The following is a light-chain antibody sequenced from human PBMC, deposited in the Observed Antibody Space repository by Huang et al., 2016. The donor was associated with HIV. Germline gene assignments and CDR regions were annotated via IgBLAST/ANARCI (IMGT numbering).Light chain of an antibody. Sequence: DIQITKSPSSLSASVGDRVTITCRASQNINKYLNWYQQQPGKAPKLLISGASTLQSGVPSSFSGSGSGTDFTLTISSLQPEDSAVYFCQQSVKTPRTFGQGTKLEI. V-gene: IGKV1-39*01. J-gene: IGKJ2*01. CDR1: QNINKY. CDR3: QQSVKTPRT. CDR2: GAS.